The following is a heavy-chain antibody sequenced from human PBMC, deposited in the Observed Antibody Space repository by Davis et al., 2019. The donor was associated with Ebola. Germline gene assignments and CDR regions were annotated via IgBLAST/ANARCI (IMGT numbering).Heavy chain of an antibody. V-gene: IGHV4-59*01. D-gene: IGHD3-10*01. CDR1: GGSISSYY. CDR3: ARELLWFGKFSCFDP. J-gene: IGHJ5*02. Sequence: SETLSLTCTVSGGSISSYYWSWIRQPPGKGLEWIGYIYYSGSTNYNPSLKSRVTISVDTSKNQFSLKLSSVTAADTAVYYCARELLWFGKFSCFDPWGQGTLVTVSS. CDR2: IYYSGST.